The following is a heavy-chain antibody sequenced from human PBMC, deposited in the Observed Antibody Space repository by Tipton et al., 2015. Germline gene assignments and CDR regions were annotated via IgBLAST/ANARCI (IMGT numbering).Heavy chain of an antibody. CDR3: VRGAGGYNHRSFDS. D-gene: IGHD5-24*01. Sequence: SLRLSCAASGFNFYGFAMHWVRQAPRKGLEWVSSITWSSGNIGYADSVRGRFSISRDNAKNSLSLQMNGLRHDDTALYYCVRGAGGYNHRSFDSWGQGTLVTVSS. J-gene: IGHJ5*01. V-gene: IGHV3-9*01. CDR2: ITWSSGNI. CDR1: GFNFYGFA.